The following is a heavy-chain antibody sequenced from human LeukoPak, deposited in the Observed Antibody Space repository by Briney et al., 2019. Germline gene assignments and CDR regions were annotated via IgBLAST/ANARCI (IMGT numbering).Heavy chain of an antibody. Sequence: GGSLRLSCAASGFTVSSNYMSWVRQAPGKGLEWVSVIYSGGSTYYADSVKGRFTISRDNSKNTLYLQMNSLRAEDTAVYYCARDPRAASNFDYWGQGTLVTVSS. D-gene: IGHD6-13*01. V-gene: IGHV3-53*01. CDR2: IYSGGST. J-gene: IGHJ4*02. CDR3: ARDPRAASNFDY. CDR1: GFTVSSNY.